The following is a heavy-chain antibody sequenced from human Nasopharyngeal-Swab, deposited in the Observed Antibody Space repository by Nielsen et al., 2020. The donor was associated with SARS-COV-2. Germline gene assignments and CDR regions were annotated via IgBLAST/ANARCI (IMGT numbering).Heavy chain of an antibody. D-gene: IGHD6-19*01. CDR2: VNPNTGGT. CDR3: ARESKLGRRGWVYFDF. J-gene: IGHJ4*02. Sequence: ASVKVSYKTSGYTFTGYFIHWVRQAPGQGLEWMGRVNPNTGGTDYAQNFQGRVIMSRDTSITTAYMELSSLTSDDTAVFYCARESKLGRRGWVYFDFWGQGALVTVSS. V-gene: IGHV1-2*06. CDR1: GYTFTGYF.